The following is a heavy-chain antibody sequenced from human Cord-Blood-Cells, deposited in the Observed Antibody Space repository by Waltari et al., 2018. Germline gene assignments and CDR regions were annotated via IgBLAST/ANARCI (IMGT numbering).Heavy chain of an antibody. V-gene: IGHV1-2*04. D-gene: IGHD7-27*01. CDR3: ARATGESGDWYFDL. CDR2: INPNSGGT. J-gene: IGHJ2*01. CDR1: GYNFTGYY. Sequence: QVQLVQSGAEVQKPGASVKVPCTASGYNFTGYYMHRMRQAPGQGLEWMGWINPNSGGTNYAQKFQGWVTMTRDTSISTAYMELSRLRSDDTAVYYCARATGESGDWYFDLWGRGTLVTVSS.